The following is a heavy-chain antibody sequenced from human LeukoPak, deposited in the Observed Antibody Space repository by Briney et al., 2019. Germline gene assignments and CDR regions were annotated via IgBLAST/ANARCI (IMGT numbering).Heavy chain of an antibody. V-gene: IGHV4-34*01. CDR2: INHSGST. CDR1: GGSFSGYY. Sequence: SETLSLTCAVYGGSFSGYYWSWIRQPPGKGLEWIGEINHSGSTNYNPSLKSRVTISVDTSKNQFSLKLSSVTAADTAVYYCARHSMVRGPPGRYWGQGTLVTVSS. D-gene: IGHD3-10*01. CDR3: ARHSMVRGPPGRY. J-gene: IGHJ4*02.